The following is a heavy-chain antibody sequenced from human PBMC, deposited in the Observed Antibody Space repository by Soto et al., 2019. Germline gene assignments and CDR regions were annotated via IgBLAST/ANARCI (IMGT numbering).Heavy chain of an antibody. Sequence: QVQLVQSGAEEKKPGASVKVSCKASGYTFTSYAMHWVRQAPGQRLEWMGWINAGNGNTKYSQKFQGRVTITRDTSASTVYTELSSLRSEDTAVYYCARVSGWYFLDYWGQGNLVTVSS. CDR3: ARVSGWYFLDY. CDR1: GYTFTSYA. J-gene: IGHJ4*02. CDR2: INAGNGNT. D-gene: IGHD6-19*01. V-gene: IGHV1-3*05.